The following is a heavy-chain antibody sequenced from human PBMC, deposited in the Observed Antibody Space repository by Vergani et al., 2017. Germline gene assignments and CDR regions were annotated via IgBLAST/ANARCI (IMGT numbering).Heavy chain of an antibody. D-gene: IGHD5-12*01. CDR1: GFSLSTSGVG. CDR3: ARIRRRGRSGYDIFDF. Sequence: QITLKESGPTLVKPTQTLTLTCTFSGFSLSTSGVGVGWIRQPPGKALEWLALIYWNDDKRYSPYLKTRLTISKDASKNQVVLTMTNMDPVDTATYYCARIRRRGRSGYDIFDFWGQGILVTVAS. V-gene: IGHV2-5*01. J-gene: IGHJ4*02. CDR2: IYWNDDK.